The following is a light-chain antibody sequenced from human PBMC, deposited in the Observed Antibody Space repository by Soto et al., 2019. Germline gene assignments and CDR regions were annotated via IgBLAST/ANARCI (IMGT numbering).Light chain of an antibody. CDR2: DVT. J-gene: IGLJ1*01. CDR3: SSHSNITPYV. CDR1: SRDVGAYNY. V-gene: IGLV2-14*01. Sequence: ALTQPASVSGSPGQSITISCTGTSRDVGAYNYVSWYQQHPGKAPKLMVYDVTNRPSGVSDRFSGSKSGNTASLTISGLQAEDEADYFCSSHSNITPYVFGTGTKVTVL.